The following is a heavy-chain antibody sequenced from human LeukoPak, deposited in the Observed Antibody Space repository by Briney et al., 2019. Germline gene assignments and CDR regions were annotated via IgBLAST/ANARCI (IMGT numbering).Heavy chain of an antibody. CDR3: ARDGSGWYVDY. D-gene: IGHD3-10*01. J-gene: IGHJ4*02. CDR1: GFTFSSYG. CDR2: ISGSGSST. Sequence: GGSLRLSCAASGFTFSSYGMSWVRQAPGKGLEWVSSISGSGSSTYYADSVKGRFTISRGNAKNSLYLQMNSLRAEDTAVYYCARDGSGWYVDYWGQGTLVTVSS. V-gene: IGHV3-48*01.